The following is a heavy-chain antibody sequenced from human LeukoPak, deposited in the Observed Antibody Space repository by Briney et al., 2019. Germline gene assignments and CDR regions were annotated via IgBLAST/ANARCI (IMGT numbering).Heavy chain of an antibody. CDR1: GFAFSSYA. Sequence: GRSLRLSCAAPGFAFSSYAIHWVRQAPGKGLEWVAAISFDGSREYYADSVKGRITISRDNSKNTLNLQMNSLRAEDTAVYYCARDIWEVAAGARLDYWGQGTLVTVSS. CDR3: ARDIWEVAAGARLDY. J-gene: IGHJ4*02. V-gene: IGHV3-33*05. CDR2: ISFDGSRE. D-gene: IGHD1-26*01.